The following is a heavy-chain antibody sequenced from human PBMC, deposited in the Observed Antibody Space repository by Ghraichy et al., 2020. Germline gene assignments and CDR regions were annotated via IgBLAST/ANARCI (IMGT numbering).Heavy chain of an antibody. CDR3: ARGPWGSSWYPFDY. CDR2: IYSGGST. CDR1: GFTVSSNY. J-gene: IGHJ4*02. D-gene: IGHD6-13*01. V-gene: IGHV3-53*01. Sequence: GGSLRLSCAASGFTVSSNYMSWVRQAPGKGLEWVSVIYSGGSTYYADSVKGRFTISRDNSKNTLYLQMNSLRAEDTAVYYCARGPWGSSWYPFDYWGQGTLVTVSS.